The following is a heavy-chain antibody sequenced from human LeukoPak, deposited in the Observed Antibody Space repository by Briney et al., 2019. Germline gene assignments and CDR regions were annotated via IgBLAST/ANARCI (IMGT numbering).Heavy chain of an antibody. J-gene: IGHJ4*02. CDR1: GGSISSDSYY. CDR2: IYTSSST. V-gene: IGHV4-61*02. CDR3: ARCTITPYYFDY. Sequence: PSQTLSLTCTVSGGSISSDSYYWSWIRQPAGKELEWIGRIYTSSSTNFSPSLKSRVTISVDTSRNQFSLKLSSVTAADTAVYYCARCTITPYYFDYWGQGTLVTVSS. D-gene: IGHD5-12*01.